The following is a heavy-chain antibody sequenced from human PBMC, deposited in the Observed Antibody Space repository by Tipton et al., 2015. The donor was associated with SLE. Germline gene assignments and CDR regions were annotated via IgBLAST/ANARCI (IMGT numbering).Heavy chain of an antibody. Sequence: TLSLTCTVSGGSISNYYWSWIRQPPGKGLEWIGYIYSSGDTNYNPSLKSRVTISVDASKTQFSLKVSSVTAADTAVYYCAREVATVTGWFDPWGQGALVTVTS. CDR1: GGSISNYY. CDR3: AREVATVTGWFDP. J-gene: IGHJ5*02. CDR2: IYSSGDT. V-gene: IGHV4-4*08. D-gene: IGHD4-17*01.